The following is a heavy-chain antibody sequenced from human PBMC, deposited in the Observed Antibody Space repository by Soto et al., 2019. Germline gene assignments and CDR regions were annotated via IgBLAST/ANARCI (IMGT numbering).Heavy chain of an antibody. D-gene: IGHD3-3*01. Sequence: PGGSLRLSCAASGFTFSSYWMSWVRQAPGKXLEWVANIKQDGSEKYYVDSVKGRFTISRDNAKNSLYLQMNSLRAEDTAVYYCARENYDFWSGSHYYYYGMDVWGQGTTVTVSS. CDR3: ARENYDFWSGSHYYYYGMDV. CDR1: GFTFSSYW. CDR2: IKQDGSEK. V-gene: IGHV3-7*01. J-gene: IGHJ6*02.